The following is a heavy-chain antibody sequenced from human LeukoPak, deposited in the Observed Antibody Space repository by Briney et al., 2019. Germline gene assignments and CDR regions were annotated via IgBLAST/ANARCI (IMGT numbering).Heavy chain of an antibody. CDR1: GFSFENYA. V-gene: IGHV3-30*18. D-gene: IGHD3-3*01. J-gene: IGHJ4*02. Sequence: PGGSLRLSCAASGFSFENYAMHWVRQAPGKGLEWLAVISYNGRKEYYADSVKGRFTISRDNSKNTLYLQMNSLRAEDTAVYYCAKNFPYYDFWSGQQVTLYDYWGQGTLVTVSS. CDR3: AKNFPYYDFWSGQQVTLYDY. CDR2: ISYNGRKE.